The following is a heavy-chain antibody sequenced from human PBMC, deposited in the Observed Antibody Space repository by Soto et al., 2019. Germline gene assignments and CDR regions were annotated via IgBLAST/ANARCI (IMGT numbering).Heavy chain of an antibody. D-gene: IGHD6-19*01. CDR2: IYSGGST. Sequence: VQLVETGGGLIQPGGSLRLSCAASGFTVSSNYMSWVRQAPGKGLEWVSVIYSGGSTYYADSVKGRFTISRDNSKNTLYLQMNSLRAEDTAVYYCARDVAVAGTNIFGFDYWGQGTLVTVSS. V-gene: IGHV3-53*02. CDR1: GFTVSSNY. J-gene: IGHJ4*02. CDR3: ARDVAVAGTNIFGFDY.